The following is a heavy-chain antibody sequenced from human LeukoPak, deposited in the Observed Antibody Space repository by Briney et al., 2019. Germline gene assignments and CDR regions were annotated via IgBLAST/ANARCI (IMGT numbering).Heavy chain of an antibody. CDR2: ISSSSSTI. J-gene: IGHJ4*02. D-gene: IGHD6-6*01. V-gene: IGHV3-48*01. CDR1: GFTFSSYS. Sequence: GGSLRLSCAASGFTFSSYSMNWVRQAPGKGLEWVSYISSSSSTIYYADSVKGRFIISRDNAKNSLYLQMNSLRAEDTAVYYCARDIRFSMGPYSSSPILDYWGQGTLVTVSS. CDR3: ARDIRFSMGPYSSSPILDY.